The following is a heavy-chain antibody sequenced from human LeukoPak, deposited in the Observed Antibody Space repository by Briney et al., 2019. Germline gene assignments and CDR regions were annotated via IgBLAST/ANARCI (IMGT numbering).Heavy chain of an antibody. CDR2: IAHHGNNK. D-gene: IGHD2-8*02. CDR3: AKDGSWSCTD. J-gene: IGHJ4*02. V-gene: IGHV3-30*02. Sequence: QPGGSLRLSCAASGFTFSNYAMHWVRQGPGKGLEWVAYIAHHGNNKYYVDSVKGRFTISRDNYKKTLYLQMDSLRADDTAVYYCAKDGSWSCTDWGQGTLVTVSS. CDR1: GFTFSNYA.